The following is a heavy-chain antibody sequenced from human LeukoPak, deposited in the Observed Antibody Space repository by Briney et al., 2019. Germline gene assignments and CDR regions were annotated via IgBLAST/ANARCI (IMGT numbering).Heavy chain of an antibody. Sequence: GESLKISCKGSGYSFTSYWIGWVRQMPGKGPEWMGIIYPGDSDTRYSPSFQGQVTISADKSISTAYLQWSSLKASDTAMYYCARLSGVYSSSWYGAFDIWGQGTMVTVSS. D-gene: IGHD6-13*01. J-gene: IGHJ3*02. V-gene: IGHV5-51*01. CDR1: GYSFTSYW. CDR3: ARLSGVYSSSWYGAFDI. CDR2: IYPGDSDT.